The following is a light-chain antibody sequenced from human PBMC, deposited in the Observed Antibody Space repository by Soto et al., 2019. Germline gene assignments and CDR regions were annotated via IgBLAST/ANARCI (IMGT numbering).Light chain of an antibody. CDR2: KAS. Sequence: DIQMTQSPYTLSASVGDRVTITCRASQSISSWLAWYQQKPGKAPKLLIYKASSLESGVPSRFSGSGSGTEFTLTISSLQPDDFATYYCQQSGTFGQGTKVEIK. J-gene: IGKJ1*01. V-gene: IGKV1-5*03. CDR1: QSISSW. CDR3: QQSGT.